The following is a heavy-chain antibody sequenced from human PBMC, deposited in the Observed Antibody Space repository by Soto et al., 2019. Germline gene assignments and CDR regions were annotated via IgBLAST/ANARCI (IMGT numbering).Heavy chain of an antibody. D-gene: IGHD6-13*01. CDR3: ARGLRQQLVVDY. CDR1: GGTFSSYA. Sequence: ASVKVSCKASGGTFSSYAISWVRQAPGQGLEWMGGIIPIFGTANYAQKFQGRVTITADESTSTAYMELSSLRSEDTAGYYYARGLRQQLVVDYWGQGTLVTVSS. CDR2: IIPIFGTA. J-gene: IGHJ4*02. V-gene: IGHV1-69*13.